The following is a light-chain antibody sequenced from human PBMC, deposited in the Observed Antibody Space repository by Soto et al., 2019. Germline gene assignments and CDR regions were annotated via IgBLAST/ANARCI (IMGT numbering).Light chain of an antibody. CDR2: EVT. V-gene: IGLV2-8*01. J-gene: IGLJ1*01. CDR3: GSYAGGNTFV. Sequence: QSALTQPASVSGSPGQSITISCTGTSSDVGGNNYVSWYQQHPGKAPKLMIYEVTKRPSGVPDRFSGSRSGTTASLTVSGLQAEDEADYYCGSYAGGNTFVFGTGTKLTVL. CDR1: SSDVGGNNY.